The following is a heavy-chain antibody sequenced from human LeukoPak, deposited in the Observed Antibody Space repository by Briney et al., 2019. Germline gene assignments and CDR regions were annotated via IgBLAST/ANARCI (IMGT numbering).Heavy chain of an antibody. CDR1: GGSFSGYY. V-gene: IGHV4-34*01. CDR3: AREYAYVWGSYRYPYYFDY. D-gene: IGHD3-16*02. Sequence: PSETLSLTCAVYGGSFSGYYWSWIRQPPGKWLEWIGEISHSGSTNYNPSLKSRVTISVDTSKNQFSLKLSSVTAADTAVYYCAREYAYVWGSYRYPYYFDYWGQGTLVTVSS. CDR2: ISHSGST. J-gene: IGHJ4*02.